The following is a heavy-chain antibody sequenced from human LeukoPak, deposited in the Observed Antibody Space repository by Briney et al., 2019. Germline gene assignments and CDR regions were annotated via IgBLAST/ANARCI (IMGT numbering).Heavy chain of an antibody. V-gene: IGHV3-11*03. CDR3: ARSYGWLPGGM. CDR2: IISTSSYT. J-gene: IGHJ4*02. D-gene: IGHD5-12*01. CDR1: GFTFSDYY. Sequence: NPGGSLRLSCAASGFTFSDYYMSWIRQAPGKGLEWVSYIISTSSYTNYADSVKGRFTISRDNAKNSLHLQMNSLRAEDTAVYYCARSYGWLPGGMWGQGTLVTVSS.